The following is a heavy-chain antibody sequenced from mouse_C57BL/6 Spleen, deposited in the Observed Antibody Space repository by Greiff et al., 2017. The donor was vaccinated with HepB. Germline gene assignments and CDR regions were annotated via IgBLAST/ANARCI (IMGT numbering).Heavy chain of an antibody. CDR2: ISNLAYSI. D-gene: IGHD1-1*01. Sequence: EVKLVESGGGLVQPGGSLKLSCAASGFTFSDYGMAWVRQAPRKGPEWVAFISNLAYSIYYADTVTGRFTISRENAKNTLYLEMSSLRSEDTAMYYCARQYGSSPYWYFDVWGTGTTVTVSS. CDR3: ARQYGSSPYWYFDV. J-gene: IGHJ1*03. V-gene: IGHV5-15*01. CDR1: GFTFSDYG.